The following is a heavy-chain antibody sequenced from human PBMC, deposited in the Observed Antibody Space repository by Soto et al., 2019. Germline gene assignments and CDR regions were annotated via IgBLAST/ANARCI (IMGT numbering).Heavy chain of an antibody. Sequence: PWGSLRLSCAASGFTFSSYGMHWVRQAPGKGLEWVALISYDGSQKYYADSVKGRFTISRDNSKNTLYLQMNSLRAEDTAVYYCAKDLVGGVRYYYGMDVWGQGTTVTVSS. D-gene: IGHD1-26*01. CDR3: AKDLVGGVRYYYGMDV. CDR2: ISYDGSQK. J-gene: IGHJ6*02. CDR1: GFTFSSYG. V-gene: IGHV3-30*18.